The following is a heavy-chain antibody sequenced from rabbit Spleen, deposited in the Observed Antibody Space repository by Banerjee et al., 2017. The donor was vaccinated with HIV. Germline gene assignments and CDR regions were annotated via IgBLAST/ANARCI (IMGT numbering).Heavy chain of an antibody. J-gene: IGHJ4*01. CDR2: IDSGSSGNT. CDR1: GIDFSTYYY. Sequence: QSLEESGGDLVKTGASLTLTCTASGIDFSTYYYMSWVRQAPGKGLEWIGCIDSGSSGNTYYASWAKGRFTISKTSSTTVTLQLNSLTAADTATYFCVREVAARFSLWGPGTLVTVS. D-gene: IGHD4-1*01. V-gene: IGHV1S40*01. CDR3: VREVAARFSL.